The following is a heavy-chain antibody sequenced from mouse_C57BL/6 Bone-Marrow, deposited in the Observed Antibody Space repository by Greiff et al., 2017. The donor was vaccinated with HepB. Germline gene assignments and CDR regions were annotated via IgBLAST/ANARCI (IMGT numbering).Heavy chain of an antibody. CDR2: IWRGGST. CDR3: AKRRENLYYYGSSYYYYAMDY. Sequence: QVQLQQSGPGLVQPSQSLSITCTVSGFSLTSYGVHWVRQSPGKGLEWLGVIWRGGSTDYNAAFMSRLSITKDNSKSQVFFKMNSLQADDTAIYYCAKRRENLYYYGSSYYYYAMDYWGQGTSVTVSS. D-gene: IGHD1-1*01. V-gene: IGHV2-5*01. CDR1: GFSLTSYG. J-gene: IGHJ4*01.